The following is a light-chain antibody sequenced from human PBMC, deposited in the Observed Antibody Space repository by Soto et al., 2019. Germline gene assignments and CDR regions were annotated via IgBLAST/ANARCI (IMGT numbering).Light chain of an antibody. CDR2: AAS. CDR1: QSISSY. J-gene: IGKJ5*01. V-gene: IGKV1-39*01. Sequence: DIQMTQSPSSLSASVGDRVTITCRAIQSISSYLNWYQQKPGKAPKLLIYAASSLQSGVPSRFSGSGSGTDFTLTISSLQHEDFATYYCQQSYSTPPTFGQGTRLEIK. CDR3: QQSYSTPPT.